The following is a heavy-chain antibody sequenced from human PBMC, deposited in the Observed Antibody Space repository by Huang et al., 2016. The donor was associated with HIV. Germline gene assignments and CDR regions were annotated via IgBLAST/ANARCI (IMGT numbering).Heavy chain of an antibody. V-gene: IGHV1-46*03. CDR2: INASGGST. CDR3: ARERRGFGMDV. J-gene: IGHJ6*04. CDR1: GYTFTSYY. Sequence: QVQLVQSGAEVKKPGASVRVSCKASGYTFTSYYMYWVRQAPGQGIEWMGIINASGGSTTCAQKFQGGVTMTRDTSTGTGDMEWSNLRSEDTAVYYCARERRGFGMDVWGKGTTVTVSS.